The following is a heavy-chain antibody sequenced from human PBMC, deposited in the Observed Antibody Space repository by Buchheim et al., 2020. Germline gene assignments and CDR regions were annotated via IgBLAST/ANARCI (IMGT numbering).Heavy chain of an antibody. CDR3: ARGYSYGFFDY. Sequence: EVQLVESGGGLVQPGGSLRLSCPASGFTFSKFVMHWVSQAPGKGLVWVLRINPDGRSTSYADSLKGRFTISRDNAKNTMYLKMNSLRAEDTAVYYCARGYSYGFFDYWGQGTL. V-gene: IGHV3-74*01. D-gene: IGHD5-18*01. CDR2: INPDGRST. CDR1: GFTFSKFV. J-gene: IGHJ4*02.